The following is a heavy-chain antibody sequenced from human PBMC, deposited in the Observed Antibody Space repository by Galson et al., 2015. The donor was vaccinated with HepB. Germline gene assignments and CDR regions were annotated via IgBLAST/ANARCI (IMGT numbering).Heavy chain of an antibody. V-gene: IGHV4-39*01. CDR1: GGSISSSSYY. CDR2: IYYSGST. Sequence: SETLSLTCTVSGGSISSSSYYWGWIRQPPGKGLEWIGSIYYSGSTYYNPSLKSRVTISVDTSKNQFSLKLSSVTAADTAVYYCARSKPGIAAAGIFPLIDYWGQGTLVTVSS. D-gene: IGHD6-13*01. J-gene: IGHJ4*02. CDR3: ARSKPGIAAAGIFPLIDY.